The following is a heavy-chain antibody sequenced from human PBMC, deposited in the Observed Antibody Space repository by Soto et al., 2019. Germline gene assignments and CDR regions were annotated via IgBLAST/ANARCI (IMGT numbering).Heavy chain of an antibody. CDR2: INPSGAST. CDR3: VTDYAAYQRQQIFDI. V-gene: IGHV1-46*03. Sequence: QVQLAQSGSEVKKPGASVQISCKASGYSFSTLYLHWVRQAPGQGLEWMGVINPSGASTSYAQKFQGRVTVTRDTSTSTVFMELSSLRSDDTALYYCVTDYAAYQRQQIFDIWGQGTLVSVSS. J-gene: IGHJ3*02. D-gene: IGHD3-16*01. CDR1: GYSFSTLY.